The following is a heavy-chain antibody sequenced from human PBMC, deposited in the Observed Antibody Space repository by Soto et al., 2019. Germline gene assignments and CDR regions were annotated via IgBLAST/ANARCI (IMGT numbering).Heavy chain of an antibody. CDR2: IYWNDDN. J-gene: IGHJ3*02. D-gene: IGHD3-10*01. V-gene: IGHV2-5*01. CDR1: GFSLSTSGVG. CDR3: AHSGEFLWFGELEFSFDI. Sequence: SGPTLVNPTQTLTLTCTFSGFSLSTSGVGVGWIRQPPGKALEWLALIYWNDDNRYSPSLKRRLTITKDTSKNQVVIKMAIMDLAGTATYYCAHSGEFLWFGELEFSFDIWGQGTMVTVSS.